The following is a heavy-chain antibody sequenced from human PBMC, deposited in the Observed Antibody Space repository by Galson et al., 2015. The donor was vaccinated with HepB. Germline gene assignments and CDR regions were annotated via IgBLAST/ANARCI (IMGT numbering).Heavy chain of an antibody. CDR1: GFTFSNAW. V-gene: IGHV3-15*01. Sequence: SLRLSCAASGFTFSNAWMSWVRQAPGKGLEWVGRIKSKTDGGTTDYAAPVKGRFTISRDDSKNTLYLQMNSLKTEDTAVYYCITEPTYYYDSSGYYLVDYWGQGTLVTVSS. J-gene: IGHJ4*02. CDR3: ITEPTYYYDSSGYYLVDY. D-gene: IGHD3-22*01. CDR2: IKSKTDGGTT.